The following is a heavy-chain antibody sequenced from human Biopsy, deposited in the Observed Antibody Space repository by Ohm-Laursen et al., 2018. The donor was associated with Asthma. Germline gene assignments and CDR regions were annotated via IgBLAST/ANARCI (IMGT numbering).Heavy chain of an antibody. Sequence: ASVKVSCKASGYTFISYAIHWVRQAPGQRLEWMGWINAGNGNTKYSQKFQGRVTITRDTSASTAYMELSSLRSEDTAVYYCARAYGGSFFSGSFDIWGQGTMVTVSS. V-gene: IGHV1-3*01. CDR3: ARAYGGSFFSGSFDI. D-gene: IGHD4-23*01. CDR1: GYTFISYA. J-gene: IGHJ3*02. CDR2: INAGNGNT.